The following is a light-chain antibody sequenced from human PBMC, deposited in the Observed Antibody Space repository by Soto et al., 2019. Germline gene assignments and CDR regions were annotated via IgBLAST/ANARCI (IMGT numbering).Light chain of an antibody. Sequence: QSALTQPPSASGSPGRSVTISCTGTSSDVGGYGYVSWYQQHPGKAPKLMIFEVTKRASGVPNRFSGSKSGNTASLTVSGLQAEDEADYYCSSYAGINTDVVFGGGTKLTVL. CDR3: SSYAGINTDVV. CDR1: SSDVGGYGY. J-gene: IGLJ2*01. CDR2: EVT. V-gene: IGLV2-8*01.